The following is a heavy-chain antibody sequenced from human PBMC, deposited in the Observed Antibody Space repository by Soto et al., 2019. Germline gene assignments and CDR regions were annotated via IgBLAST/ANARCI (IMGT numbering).Heavy chain of an antibody. J-gene: IGHJ3*02. Sequence: EVQLLESGGGLVQPGGSLRLSCAASGFTFSSYAMSWVRQAPGKGLEWVSAISGSGGSTYYADSVKGRFTISRDNSKNRVYLQKNSLRAEDTAVYYCAKHDYGDIGAFDIWGHGTMVIVSS. D-gene: IGHD4-17*01. V-gene: IGHV3-23*01. CDR3: AKHDYGDIGAFDI. CDR1: GFTFSSYA. CDR2: ISGSGGST.